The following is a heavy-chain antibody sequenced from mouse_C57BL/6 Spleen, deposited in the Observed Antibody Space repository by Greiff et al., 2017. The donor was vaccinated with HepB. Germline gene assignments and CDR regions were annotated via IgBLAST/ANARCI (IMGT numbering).Heavy chain of an antibody. D-gene: IGHD2-1*01. CDR1: GFSLTSYG. Sequence: QVHVKQSGPGLVQPSPSLSISCTVSGFSLTSYGVHWVRQSPGKGLEWLGVIWSGGSTDYNAAFISGLSISKDNSKSQVFFKMSSLQADDTAIYYCARNSGSYGNYFDYWGQGTTLTVSS. V-gene: IGHV2-2*01. J-gene: IGHJ2*01. CDR2: IWSGGST. CDR3: ARNSGSYGNYFDY.